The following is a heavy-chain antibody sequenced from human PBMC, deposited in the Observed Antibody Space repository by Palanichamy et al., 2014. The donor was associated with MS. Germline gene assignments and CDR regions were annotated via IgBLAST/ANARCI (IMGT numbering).Heavy chain of an antibody. Sequence: QVQLQESGPGLVKPLETLSLTCTVSGASISSYYWSWIRQPPGKGLEWVGYISHSGSTNYNPSLKSRVIMSVDTSKNQLSLKLSSVTAADTAVYYCAKRSGLAEDWFDPWGQGTPVTVSS. CDR1: GASISSYY. CDR2: ISHSGST. V-gene: IGHV4-59*08. D-gene: IGHD1-14*01. CDR3: AKRSGLAEDWFDP. J-gene: IGHJ5*02.